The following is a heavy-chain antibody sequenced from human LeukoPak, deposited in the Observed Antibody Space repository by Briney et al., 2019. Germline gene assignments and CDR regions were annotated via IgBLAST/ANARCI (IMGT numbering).Heavy chain of an antibody. CDR2: IYYSGGT. D-gene: IGHD6-6*01. CDR3: ARISSSSKIYYYYGMDV. Sequence: NPSETLSLTCTVSGGSISGSSYYWGWIRQPPGKGLERIGSIYYSGGTNYNPSLKSRVTISVDTSKNQFSLKLSSVTAADTAVYYCARISSSSKIYYYYGMDVWGQGTTVTVSS. V-gene: IGHV4-39*07. CDR1: GGSISGSSYY. J-gene: IGHJ6*02.